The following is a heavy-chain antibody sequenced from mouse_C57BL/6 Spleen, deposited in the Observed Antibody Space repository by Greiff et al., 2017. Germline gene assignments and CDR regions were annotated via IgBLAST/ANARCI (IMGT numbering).Heavy chain of an antibody. CDR2: INPNNGGT. D-gene: IGHD1-1*01. V-gene: IGHV1-22*01. J-gene: IGHJ2*01. Sequence: VQLQQSGPELVNPGASVKMSCKASGYTFTDYNMHWVKQSHGKSLEWIGYINPNNGGTSYNQKFKGKATLTVNKSSSTAYMELRSLTSEDSAVYYCARDYGSSYFDYWGQGTTLTVSS. CDR3: ARDYGSSYFDY. CDR1: GYTFTDYN.